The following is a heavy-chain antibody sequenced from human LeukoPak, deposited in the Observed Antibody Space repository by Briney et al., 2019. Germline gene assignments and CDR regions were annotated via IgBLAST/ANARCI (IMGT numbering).Heavy chain of an antibody. J-gene: IGHJ2*01. CDR2: ISSSSSYT. Sequence: PGGSLRLSCAASGFTFSDYYMSWIRQAPGKGLEWVSYISSSSSYTNYADSVKGRFTISRDNAKNSLYLQMNSLRAEDTAVYYCARDSGPYGDYSGYFDLWGRGTLVTVSS. CDR3: ARDSGPYGDYSGYFDL. CDR1: GFTFSDYY. V-gene: IGHV3-11*05. D-gene: IGHD4-17*01.